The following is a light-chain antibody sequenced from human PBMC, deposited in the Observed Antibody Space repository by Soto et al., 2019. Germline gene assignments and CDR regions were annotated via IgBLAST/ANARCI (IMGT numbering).Light chain of an antibody. CDR2: AAS. V-gene: IGKV1-9*01. Sequence: DIQMPQSPSTLSGSVGDRVTITCRASQGISSYLAWYQQKPGKAPKLLIYAASTLQSGVPSRFSGSGSGTEFTLTISSLQPEDFATYYCQQLNSYPGTFGQRTRLEIK. J-gene: IGKJ5*01. CDR1: QGISSY. CDR3: QQLNSYPGT.